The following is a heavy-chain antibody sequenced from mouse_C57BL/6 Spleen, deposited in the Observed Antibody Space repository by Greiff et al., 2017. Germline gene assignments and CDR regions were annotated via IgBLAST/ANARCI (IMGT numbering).Heavy chain of an antibody. J-gene: IGHJ2*01. CDR2: INYDGSST. V-gene: IGHV5-16*01. CDR1: GFTFSDYY. D-gene: IGHD1-1*01. CDR3: ARATVVAPYYFDY. Sequence: EVKLVESEGGLVQPGSSMKLSCTASGFTFSDYYMAWVRQVPEKGLEWVANINYDGSSTYYLDSLKSRFIISRENAKNILYLQMSSLKSEDTATYYCARATVVAPYYFDYWGQGTTLTVSS.